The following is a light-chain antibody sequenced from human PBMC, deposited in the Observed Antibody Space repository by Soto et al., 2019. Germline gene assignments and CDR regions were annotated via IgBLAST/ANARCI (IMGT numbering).Light chain of an antibody. CDR1: QGISNY. J-gene: IGKJ1*01. V-gene: IGKV1-27*01. CDR2: AAS. CDR3: QKYHNVPRT. Sequence: DIQMTQSPSSLSASVGDRVTITCRASQGISNYLAWYQQKPGKVPKLLIDAASTLQLGVPSRFSGSGSGTNFTIAITSLQPEEDATYYCQKYHNVPRTFGQGTKVEIK.